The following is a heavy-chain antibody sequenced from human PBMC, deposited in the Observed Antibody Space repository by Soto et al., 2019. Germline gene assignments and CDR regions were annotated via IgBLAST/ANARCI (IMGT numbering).Heavy chain of an antibody. CDR2: IFESGAT. CDR3: TTSHAGELNN. Sequence: QVQLRESGPGLVKPSGTLSLTCAVSGGSISSSSWWTWVRQSPGKGLEWIGEIFESGATNYNPSLKSRLTMSVDKSKNQFSLTLSSLTAADTAVYFCTTSHAGELNNWGQGTLVNVSS. CDR1: GGSISSSSW. D-gene: IGHD1-7*01. J-gene: IGHJ4*02. V-gene: IGHV4-4*02.